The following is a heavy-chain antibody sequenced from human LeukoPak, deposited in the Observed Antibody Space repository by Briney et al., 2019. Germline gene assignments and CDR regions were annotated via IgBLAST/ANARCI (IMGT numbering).Heavy chain of an antibody. V-gene: IGHV3-74*01. D-gene: IGHD1-1*01. CDR1: GFTFSSYW. J-gene: IGHJ6*02. CDR3: ARRGTGHGMDV. Sequence: GGSLRLSCAASGFTFSSYWMHWVRQAPGKGLVWVSRINSDGSSTSYADSVKGRFTISRDNAKNTLFLQMNSLRAEDTAVYYCARRGTGHGMDVWGQGTTVIVSS. CDR2: INSDGSST.